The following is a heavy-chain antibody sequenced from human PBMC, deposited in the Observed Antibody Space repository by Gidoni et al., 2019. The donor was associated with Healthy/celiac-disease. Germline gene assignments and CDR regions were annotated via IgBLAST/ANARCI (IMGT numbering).Heavy chain of an antibody. V-gene: IGHV4-34*01. CDR1: GGSFSGYY. Sequence: QVQLQQWGAGLLKPSETLSLTCAVYGGSFSGYYWSWIRQPPGKGLEWIGEINHSGSTNYNPSLKSRVTISVDTSKNQFSLKLSSVTAADTAVYYCARGRGYQLLPAYYYYYYMDVWGKGTTVTVSS. CDR3: ARGRGYQLLPAYYYYYYMDV. J-gene: IGHJ6*03. CDR2: INHSGST. D-gene: IGHD2-2*01.